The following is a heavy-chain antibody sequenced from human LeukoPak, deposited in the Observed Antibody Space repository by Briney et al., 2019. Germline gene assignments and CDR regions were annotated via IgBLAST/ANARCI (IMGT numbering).Heavy chain of an antibody. CDR1: GYTFTSYA. CDR3: ARGYSYGSDYYYGMDV. J-gene: IGHJ6*02. Sequence: ASVKVSCKVSGYTFTSYAISWVRQAPGQGLEWMGWISGYNGNTKYAQKVQGRVTITTDTSTSTAYMELRSLRSDDTAVYYCARGYSYGSDYYYGMDVWGQGTTVTVSS. CDR2: ISGYNGNT. D-gene: IGHD5-18*01. V-gene: IGHV1-18*01.